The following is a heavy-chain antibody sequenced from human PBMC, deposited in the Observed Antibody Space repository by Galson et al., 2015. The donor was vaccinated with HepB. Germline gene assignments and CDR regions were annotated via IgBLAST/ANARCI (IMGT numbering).Heavy chain of an antibody. CDR3: ARVRCGSSCYDYYYYGMDV. D-gene: IGHD6-13*01. CDR1: GYTFTSYY. V-gene: IGHV1-46*04. CDR2: INPSGGST. J-gene: IGHJ6*02. Sequence: SVKVSCKASGYTFTSYYMHWVRQAPGQGLEWMGIINPSGGSTSYAQKLQGRVTMTRDTSTSTVYMELSSLRSEDTAVYYCARVRCGSSCYDYYYYGMDVWGQGTTVTVSS.